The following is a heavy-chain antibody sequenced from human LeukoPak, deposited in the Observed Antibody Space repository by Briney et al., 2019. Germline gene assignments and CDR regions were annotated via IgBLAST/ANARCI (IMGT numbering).Heavy chain of an antibody. CDR1: GGTFTSYA. D-gene: IGHD3-10*01. CDR3: ARVAMVRGVITSPWFDP. Sequence: SGKLSCTAAGGTFTSYAISWVRQAPGQGREWMGRIVTILGIANYAQKFQGRVTITADKTTGTAYTELSSLRSEDTAVYYCARVAMVRGVITSPWFDPWGQGTLVTVSS. V-gene: IGHV1-69*04. J-gene: IGHJ5*02. CDR2: IVTILGIA.